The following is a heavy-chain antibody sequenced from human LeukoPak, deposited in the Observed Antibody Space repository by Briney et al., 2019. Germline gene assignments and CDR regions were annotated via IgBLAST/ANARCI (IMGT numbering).Heavy chain of an antibody. CDR1: GFTFSGSE. Sequence: PGGSLRLSCAASGFTFSGSEMNRVRQAPGRGLEWVSYISSSGNTIYYADSVKGRFTISRDNAKNSLFLQMNSLRAEDTAVYYCARSGGSYINSWGQGTLVTVSS. CDR3: ARSGGSYINS. CDR2: ISSSGNTI. D-gene: IGHD1-26*01. V-gene: IGHV3-48*03. J-gene: IGHJ4*02.